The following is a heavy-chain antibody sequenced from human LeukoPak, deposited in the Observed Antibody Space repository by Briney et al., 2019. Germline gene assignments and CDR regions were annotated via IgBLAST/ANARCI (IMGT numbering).Heavy chain of an antibody. J-gene: IGHJ4*02. CDR3: ARRYCSTISCLPYDY. V-gene: IGHV4-30-4*01. Sequence: MPSQTLSLTCTVSGGSISSGDFHWSWIRQPPGKGLGWIGSIYDSGSIYYNPSLKSRVTISEDTSKNQFSLKLSSVTAADTAVYYCARRYCSTISCLPYDYWGQGTLVTVSS. CDR1: GGSISSGDFH. D-gene: IGHD2-2*01. CDR2: IYDSGSI.